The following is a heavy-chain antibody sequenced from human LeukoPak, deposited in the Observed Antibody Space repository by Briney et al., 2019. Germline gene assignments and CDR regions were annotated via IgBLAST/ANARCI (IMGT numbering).Heavy chain of an antibody. CDR1: GYTFTGYY. V-gene: IGHV1-69*04. CDR2: IIPILGIA. CDR3: ARDLYYYDSSGYYEPGFDY. Sequence: SVKVSCKASGYTFTGYYMHWVRQAPGQGLEWMGRIIPILGIANYAQKFQGRVTITADKSTSTAYMELSSLRSEDTAVYYCARDLYYYDSSGYYEPGFDYWGQGTLVTVSS. J-gene: IGHJ4*02. D-gene: IGHD3-22*01.